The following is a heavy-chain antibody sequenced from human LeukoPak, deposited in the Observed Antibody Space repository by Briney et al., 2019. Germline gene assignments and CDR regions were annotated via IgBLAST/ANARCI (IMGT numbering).Heavy chain of an antibody. V-gene: IGHV3-53*01. Sequence: GGSLRLSCAASGFTVSSNYMSWVRQAPGKGLEWVSVIYSGGSTYYADSVKGRFTISRHNSKNTLYLQMNSLRAEDTALYYCARDVGYSGYGHYFDYWGQGTLVTVSS. CDR2: IYSGGST. J-gene: IGHJ4*02. CDR1: GFTVSSNY. D-gene: IGHD5-12*01. CDR3: ARDVGYSGYGHYFDY.